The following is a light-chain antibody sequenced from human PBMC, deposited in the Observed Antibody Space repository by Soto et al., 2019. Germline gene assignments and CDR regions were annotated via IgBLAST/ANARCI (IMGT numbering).Light chain of an antibody. CDR3: QTYDKSLGGWV. CDR1: SSNIGAGYH. J-gene: IGLJ7*01. V-gene: IGLV1-40*01. Sequence: QAVVTQPPSVSGAPGQTVTISCPGSSSNIGAGYHVHWYMQLPGKAPKLLIFGNTNRPSGVPDRFSGSRSGSLASLAISGLQAEDEADYYCQTYDKSLGGWVFGGGTQLTVL. CDR2: GNT.